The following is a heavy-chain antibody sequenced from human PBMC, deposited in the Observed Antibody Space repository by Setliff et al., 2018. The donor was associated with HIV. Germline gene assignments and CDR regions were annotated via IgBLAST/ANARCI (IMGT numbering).Heavy chain of an antibody. D-gene: IGHD6-19*01. CDR1: GESISSGGYY. V-gene: IGHV4-61*02. CDR2: IYTSGNTNYNPST. Sequence: TSETLSLTCTVSGESISSGGYYWSWIRQPAGQGLEWIGRIYTSGNTNYNPSTNYNPSLKSRITISLDTSRNQFSLRVTSVTATDTALYYCTRQSPVAGSGAFDIWGQGTKVTVSS. CDR3: TRQSPVAGSGAFDI. J-gene: IGHJ3*02.